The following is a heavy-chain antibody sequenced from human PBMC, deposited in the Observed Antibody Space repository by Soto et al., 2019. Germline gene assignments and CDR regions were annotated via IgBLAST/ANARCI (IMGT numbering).Heavy chain of an antibody. Sequence: QVQLVESGGAMVQLGGSLRLSCAASGFGFIPSAFHWVGRAPAKRLGGVAVWSYDGKSKYYADSVKGRFTISGDNSQNTLYLQMNSLRPEDTAVYYCAKGNGRDSGYDFLFASWGQGTLVTVSS. CDR3: AKGNGRDSGYDFLFAS. CDR2: WSYDGKSK. D-gene: IGHD5-12*01. V-gene: IGHV3-30*18. CDR1: GFGFIPSA. J-gene: IGHJ5*02.